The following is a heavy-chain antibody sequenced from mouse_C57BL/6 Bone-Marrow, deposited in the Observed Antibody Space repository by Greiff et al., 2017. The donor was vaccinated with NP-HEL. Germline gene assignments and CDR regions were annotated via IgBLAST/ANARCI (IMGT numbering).Heavy chain of an antibody. CDR2: IDPSDSYT. J-gene: IGHJ1*03. Sequence: VQLQQPGAELVMPGASVKLSCKASGYTFTSYWMHWVKQRPGQGLEWIGEIDPSDSYTNYNQKFKGKSTLTVDKSSRTAYMQLSSLTSEDSAVYYCARRLGYYGSSDLYWYFDVWGTGTTVTVSS. D-gene: IGHD1-1*01. CDR1: GYTFTSYW. CDR3: ARRLGYYGSSDLYWYFDV. V-gene: IGHV1-69*01.